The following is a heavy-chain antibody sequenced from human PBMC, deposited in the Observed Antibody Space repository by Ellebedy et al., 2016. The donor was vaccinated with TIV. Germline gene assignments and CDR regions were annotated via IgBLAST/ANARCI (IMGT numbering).Heavy chain of an antibody. D-gene: IGHD1-26*01. CDR2: ISSSGSTI. Sequence: GESLKISXAASGFTFSDYYMSWIRQAPGKGLEWVSYISSSGSTIYYADSVKGRFTISRDNSKNTLYLQMNSLRAEDTAVYYCAKWGELLNYWGQGTLVTVSS. CDR3: AKWGELLNY. CDR1: GFTFSDYY. J-gene: IGHJ4*02. V-gene: IGHV3-11*01.